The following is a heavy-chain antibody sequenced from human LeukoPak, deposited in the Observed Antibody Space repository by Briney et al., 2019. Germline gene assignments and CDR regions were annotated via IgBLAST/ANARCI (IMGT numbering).Heavy chain of an antibody. CDR2: IYYTGSS. V-gene: IGHV4-59*08. J-gene: IGHJ5*02. Sequence: SETLSLTCTVSGGSISSYYWSWIRQPPGKGLEWIGYIYYTGSSNYNPSLKSRVTISIDTSKNQFSLKLSSVTAADTAMYYCARNRYYYGSGSYGVPNWFDPWGQGTLVTVSS. D-gene: IGHD3-10*01. CDR1: GGSISSYY. CDR3: ARNRYYYGSGSYGVPNWFDP.